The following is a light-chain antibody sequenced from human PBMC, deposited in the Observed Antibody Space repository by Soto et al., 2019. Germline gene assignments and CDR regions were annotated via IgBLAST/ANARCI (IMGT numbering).Light chain of an antibody. Sequence: QCLLNQPASVSGSRGQSVTLSCTGTISDIGGYNYVSWYQQHPGKAPKLMIYEVSDRPSGISNRFSGSKSANTASLTISGLQAEDEADYYCRSYTSSSTVVFGGGTKVTVL. CDR1: ISDIGGYNY. CDR3: RSYTSSSTVV. CDR2: EVS. J-gene: IGLJ3*02. V-gene: IGLV2-14*01.